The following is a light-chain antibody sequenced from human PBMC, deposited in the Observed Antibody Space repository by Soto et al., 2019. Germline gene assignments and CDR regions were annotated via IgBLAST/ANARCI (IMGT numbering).Light chain of an antibody. V-gene: IGLV1-40*01. Sequence: QSVLTQSPSVSGAPGQRVTISCTGSSSNIGAGYDVHWYQQLPGTAPKLLIYANSNRPSGVPDRFSGSKSGTSASLAITGLQAEDEADYYCQSYDSSLSGWVFGGGTKVTVL. J-gene: IGLJ3*02. CDR2: ANS. CDR1: SSNIGAGYD. CDR3: QSYDSSLSGWV.